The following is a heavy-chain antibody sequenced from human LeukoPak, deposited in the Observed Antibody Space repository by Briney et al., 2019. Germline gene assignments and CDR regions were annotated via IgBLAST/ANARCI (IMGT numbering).Heavy chain of an antibody. CDR2: ISAYNGNT. V-gene: IGHV1-18*01. CDR3: ARDYYGDPDY. CDR1: GGTFSSYA. Sequence: ASVKVSCKASGGTFSSYAISWVRQAPGQGLEWMGWISAYNGNTNYAQKLQGRVTMTTDTSTSTAYMELRSLRSDDTAVYYCARDYYGDPDYWGQGTLVTVSS. D-gene: IGHD4-17*01. J-gene: IGHJ4*02.